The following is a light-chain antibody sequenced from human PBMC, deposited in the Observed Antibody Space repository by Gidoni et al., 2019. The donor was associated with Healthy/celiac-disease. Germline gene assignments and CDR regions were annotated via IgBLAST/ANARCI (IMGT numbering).Light chain of an antibody. CDR3: QQYGSSPRT. V-gene: IGKV3-20*01. Sequence: EIVLTQSPGTLSLSPGERATLSCRASQSVSSSYLAWYQQKPGQAPRLLIYGASSRATGIPDFTLTISRLEPEDFAVYYCQQYGSSPRTFXQXTKVXIK. J-gene: IGKJ1*01. CDR2: GAS. CDR1: QSVSSSY.